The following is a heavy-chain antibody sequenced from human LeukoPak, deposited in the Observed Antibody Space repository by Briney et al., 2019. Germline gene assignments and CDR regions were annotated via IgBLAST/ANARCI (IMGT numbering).Heavy chain of an antibody. CDR1: GFTFSSYW. D-gene: IGHD3-10*01. V-gene: IGHV3-7*01. CDR3: AKEGAYPIITYDS. J-gene: IGHJ5*01. CDR2: IKQDGNEK. Sequence: PGGSLRLSCAASGFTFSSYWMNWVRQAPGKGLEWVANIKQDGNEKHYEDSVKGRFSISRDNAKNSLYLQMYSLSPEDTAVYYCAKEGAYPIITYDSWGQGALVTVSS.